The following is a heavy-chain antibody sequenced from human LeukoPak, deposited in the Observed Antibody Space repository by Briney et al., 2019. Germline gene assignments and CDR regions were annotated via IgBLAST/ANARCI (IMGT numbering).Heavy chain of an antibody. CDR1: GFTFSSYG. D-gene: IGHD5-18*01. CDR3: ASPPAGGYSYGYFDY. CDR2: ISYDGSNK. J-gene: IGHJ4*02. Sequence: PGRSLRLSCAASGFTFSSYGMHWVRQAPGKGLEWVAVISYDGSNKYYADSVKGRFTISRDNSKNTLYLQMNSLRAEDTAVYYCASPPAGGYSYGYFDYWGQGTLVTVSS. V-gene: IGHV3-30*03.